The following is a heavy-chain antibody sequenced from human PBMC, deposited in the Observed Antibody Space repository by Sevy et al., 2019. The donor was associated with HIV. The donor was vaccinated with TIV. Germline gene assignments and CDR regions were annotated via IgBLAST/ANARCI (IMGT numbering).Heavy chain of an antibody. V-gene: IGHV3-23*01. D-gene: IGHD2-8*01. CDR3: AREGCTKPHDY. CDR2: FSFGCGKI. Sequence: GGSLRLSCAASGLTFSKYSMSWIRQTPGKGLEWVSSFSFGCGKINYADSVKGRFTISRDDSRNTFYLQMNSLRDEDTAIHYCAREGCTKPHDYWGQGTVVTVSS. CDR1: GLTFSKYS. J-gene: IGHJ4*02.